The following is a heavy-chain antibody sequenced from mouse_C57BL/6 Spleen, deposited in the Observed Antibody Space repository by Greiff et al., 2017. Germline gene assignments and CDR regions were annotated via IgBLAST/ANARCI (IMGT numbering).Heavy chain of an antibody. CDR2: IDPANGNT. CDR3: ARGGGYCDY. V-gene: IGHV14-3*01. D-gene: IGHD1-1*02. CDR1: GFNSKNTY. J-gene: IGHJ2*01. Sequence: VQLQQSVAELVRPGASVKLSCTASGFNSKNTYMHWVKQRPEQGLEWIGRIDPANGNTKYAPKFQGKATITADTSSNTAYLQLSSLTSEDTSIYYCARGGGYCDYWSQGTPPTVSS.